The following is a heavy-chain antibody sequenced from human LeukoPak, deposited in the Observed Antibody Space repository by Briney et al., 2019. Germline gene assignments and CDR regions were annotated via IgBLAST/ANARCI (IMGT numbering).Heavy chain of an antibody. CDR1: GGSFSGYY. J-gene: IGHJ4*02. Sequence: SETLSLTCAVYGGSFSGYYWSWIRQPAGKGLEWIGRIYTSGSTNYNPSLKSRVTISVDTSKNQFSLKLSSVTAADTAVYYCARAGDYVWGSYRLWGQGTLVTVSS. D-gene: IGHD3-16*02. CDR2: IYTSGST. CDR3: ARAGDYVWGSYRL. V-gene: IGHV4-59*10.